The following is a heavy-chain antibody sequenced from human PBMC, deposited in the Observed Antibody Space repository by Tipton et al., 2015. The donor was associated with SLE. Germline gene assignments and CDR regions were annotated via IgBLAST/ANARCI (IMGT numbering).Heavy chain of an antibody. CDR2: IFYNGRT. CDR1: GGSISRYY. V-gene: IGHV4-59*08. CDR3: ARGTFSVRGLEAA. J-gene: IGHJ4*02. D-gene: IGHD3-3*02. Sequence: TLSLTCTVSGGSISRYYWSWIRQTPGKGLEWIGYIFYNGRTYYNPSHSSRVTMSVDTSNDQFSLILTSVTAADTAVYYCARGTFSVRGLEAAWGRGTPVTVSS.